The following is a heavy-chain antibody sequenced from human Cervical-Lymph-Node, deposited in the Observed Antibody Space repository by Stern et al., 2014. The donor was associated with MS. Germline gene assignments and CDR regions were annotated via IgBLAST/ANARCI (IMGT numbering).Heavy chain of an antibody. J-gene: IGHJ4*02. Sequence: QLQLQESGPGLVKPSGTLSLTCAVSGGSISSSNWWSWVRQPPGKGLEWIGEIYHSGSNNYKPSLKSRVTISVDKSKNQFSLKLSSVTAADTAVYYCATVSGYYYPYYFDYWGQGTLVTVSS. CDR2: IYHSGSN. CDR3: ATVSGYYYPYYFDY. CDR1: GGSISSSNW. D-gene: IGHD3-22*01. V-gene: IGHV4-4*02.